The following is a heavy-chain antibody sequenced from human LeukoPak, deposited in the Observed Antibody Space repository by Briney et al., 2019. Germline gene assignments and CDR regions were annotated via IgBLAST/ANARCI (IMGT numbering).Heavy chain of an antibody. CDR2: INSDGSST. D-gene: IGHD3-16*02. V-gene: IGHV3-74*01. CDR3: ARDHDYDWGSYREPLDY. J-gene: IGHJ4*02. Sequence: GGSLRLSCAASGFTFSSYWMHWVRQAPGKGLVWVSRINSDGSSTTYADSVKGRFTISRDNAKNTLYLQMNSLRAEDTAVYYCARDHDYDWGSYREPLDYWGQGTLVTVSS. CDR1: GFTFSSYW.